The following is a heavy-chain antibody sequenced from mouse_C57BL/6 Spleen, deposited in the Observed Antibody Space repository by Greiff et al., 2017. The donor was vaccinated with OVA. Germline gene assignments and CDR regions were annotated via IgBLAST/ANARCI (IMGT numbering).Heavy chain of an antibody. CDR3: VDGYYFAWFAY. V-gene: IGHV5-17*01. J-gene: IGHJ3*01. Sequence: EVKLMESGGGLVKPGGSLKLSCAASGFTFSDYGMHWVRQAPEKGLEWVAYISSGSSTIYYADTVKGRFTISRDNAKNTLFLQMTSLRSEDTAMYYCVDGYYFAWFAYWGQGTLVTVSA. D-gene: IGHD2-3*01. CDR1: GFTFSDYG. CDR2: ISSGSSTI.